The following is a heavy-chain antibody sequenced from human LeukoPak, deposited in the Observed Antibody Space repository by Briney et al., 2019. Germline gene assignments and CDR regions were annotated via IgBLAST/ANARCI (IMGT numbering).Heavy chain of an antibody. CDR1: GYTFTGYY. Sequence: ASVKVSCKASGYTFTGYYMHWVRQAPGQGLEWMGRINPNSGGTNYAQKFQGRVTMTRDTSTSTVYMELSSLRSEDTAVYYCARILWAVGYSYGYEDYWGQGTLVTVSS. CDR2: INPNSGGT. J-gene: IGHJ4*02. D-gene: IGHD5-18*01. CDR3: ARILWAVGYSYGYEDY. V-gene: IGHV1-2*06.